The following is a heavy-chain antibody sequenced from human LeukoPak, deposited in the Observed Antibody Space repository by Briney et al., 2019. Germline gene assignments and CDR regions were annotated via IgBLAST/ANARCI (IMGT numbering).Heavy chain of an antibody. J-gene: IGHJ4*02. Sequence: GGSLRLSCAASGFTFSSYAMHWVRQAPGKGLEWVAVISYDGSNKYYADSVKGRFTISRDNSKNTLYLQMNSLRAEDTAVYYCARDTSTSSGWWIDYWGQGTLVTVSS. V-gene: IGHV3-30-3*01. CDR1: GFTFSSYA. D-gene: IGHD6-19*01. CDR3: ARDTSTSSGWWIDY. CDR2: ISYDGSNK.